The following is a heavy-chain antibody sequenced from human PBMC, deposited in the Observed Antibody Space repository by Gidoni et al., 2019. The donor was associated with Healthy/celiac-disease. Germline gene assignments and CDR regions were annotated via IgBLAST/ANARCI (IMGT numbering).Heavy chain of an antibody. V-gene: IGHV3-23*01. Sequence: EVQLLESGGGLVQPGGSLRLSCADSGFTFSSYAMRWVRQAPGKGLEWVSAISGSGGSTYYADSVKGRFTISRDNSKNTLYLQMNSLRAEDTAVYYCAKALIAAAVNYYMDVWGKGTTVTVSS. CDR1: GFTFSSYA. CDR2: ISGSGGST. CDR3: AKALIAAAVNYYMDV. J-gene: IGHJ6*03. D-gene: IGHD6-13*01.